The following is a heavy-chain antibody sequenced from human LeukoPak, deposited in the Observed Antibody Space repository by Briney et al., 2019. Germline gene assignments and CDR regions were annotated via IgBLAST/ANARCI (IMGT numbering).Heavy chain of an antibody. J-gene: IGHJ4*02. Sequence: ASVKVSCKASGYTFTGYAMHWVRQAPGQRLEWMGWINAGNGNTKYSQKFQGRVTITRDTSASTAYMELSSLRSEDTAVYYCVRVDGSGTPNYWGQGTLVTVSS. CDR1: GYTFTGYA. CDR3: VRVDGSGTPNY. D-gene: IGHD3-10*01. V-gene: IGHV1-3*01. CDR2: INAGNGNT.